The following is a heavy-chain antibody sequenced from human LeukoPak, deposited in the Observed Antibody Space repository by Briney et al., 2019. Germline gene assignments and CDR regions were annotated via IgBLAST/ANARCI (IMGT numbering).Heavy chain of an antibody. V-gene: IGHV1-69*13. CDR1: GGIFSSYA. CDR2: IIPLFATS. D-gene: IGHD3-9*01. CDR3: ARAPEDILTGDDTFTNWFDP. J-gene: IGHJ5*02. Sequence: SVKVSCKASGGIFSSYAISWVRQPPGQGLEWMGGIIPLFATSNYAQKFQGRVTITADESTSTAYMELSSLRSEDTAVYYCARAPEDILTGDDTFTNWFDPWGQGTLVTVSS.